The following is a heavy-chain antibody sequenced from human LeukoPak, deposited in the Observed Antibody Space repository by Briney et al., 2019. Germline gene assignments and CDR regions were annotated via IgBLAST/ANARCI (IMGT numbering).Heavy chain of an antibody. CDR3: AREGPSVTPYY. V-gene: IGHV3-7*01. CDR2: IKQDGSEK. CDR1: GFKFSSNW. D-gene: IGHD4-17*01. J-gene: IGHJ4*02. Sequence: GGSLRFSCAASGFKFSSNWMSWVRQAPGKRLEWVANIKQDGSEKYYVDSVKGRFTISRDNAKNSLYLQMNSLRAEDTAVYYCAREGPSVTPYYWGQGTLVTVSS.